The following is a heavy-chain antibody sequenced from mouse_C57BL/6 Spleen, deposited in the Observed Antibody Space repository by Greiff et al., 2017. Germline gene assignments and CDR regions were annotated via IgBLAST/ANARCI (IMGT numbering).Heavy chain of an antibody. CDR2: INPGSGGT. Sequence: QVQLKQSGAELVRPGTSVKVSCKASGYAFTNYLIEWVKQRPGQGLEWIGVINPGSGGTNYNEKFKGKATLTADKSSSTAYMQLSSLTSEDSAVYFCARPDSSGYVRYFDYWGQGTTLTVSS. CDR3: ARPDSSGYVRYFDY. J-gene: IGHJ2*01. D-gene: IGHD3-2*02. CDR1: GYAFTNYL. V-gene: IGHV1-54*01.